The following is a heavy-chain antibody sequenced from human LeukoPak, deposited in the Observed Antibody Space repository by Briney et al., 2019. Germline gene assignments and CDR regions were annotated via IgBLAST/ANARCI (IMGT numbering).Heavy chain of an antibody. J-gene: IGHJ5*02. Sequence: CLRLSCAASGFTFSDSYITWVRQAPAQGLEWGLHISNSGTYTKYAGSVKGRFTVSRDNSKNSVYLQMNSLRDEDTAVYYCARVEGSGAANWFDPWGQGTLVTVSS. CDR3: ARVEGSGAANWFDP. D-gene: IGHD3-10*01. CDR1: GFTFSDSY. V-gene: IGHV3-11*05. CDR2: ISNSGTYT.